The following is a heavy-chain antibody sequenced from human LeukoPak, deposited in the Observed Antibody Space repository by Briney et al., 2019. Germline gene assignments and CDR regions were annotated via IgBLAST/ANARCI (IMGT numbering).Heavy chain of an antibody. D-gene: IGHD6-13*01. J-gene: IGHJ5*01. V-gene: IGHV3-23*01. CDR2: ITGSGGTT. CDR3: ARESPVAATGRSWFDS. Sequence: GGSLRLSCAASGFTVSSNYMCWVRQALGEGLWWVSTITGSGGTTYYADSVKGRFTISRDNSKNTLYLQMNSLRAEDTALYYCARESPVAATGRSWFDSWGQGTLVTVSS. CDR1: GFTVSSNY.